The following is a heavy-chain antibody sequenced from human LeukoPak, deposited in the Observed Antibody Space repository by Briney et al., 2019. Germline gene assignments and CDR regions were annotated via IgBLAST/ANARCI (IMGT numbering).Heavy chain of an antibody. J-gene: IGHJ4*02. D-gene: IGHD5-12*01. CDR3: AREKLSGYDRYFDY. CDR1: GGSFSGYY. V-gene: IGHV4-34*01. CDR2: INHSGST. Sequence: PSETLSLTCAVYGGSFSGYYWGWIRQPPGKGLEWIGEINHSGSTNYNPSLKSRVTISVDTSKNQFSLKLGSVTAADTAVYYCAREKLSGYDRYFDYWGQGTLVTVSS.